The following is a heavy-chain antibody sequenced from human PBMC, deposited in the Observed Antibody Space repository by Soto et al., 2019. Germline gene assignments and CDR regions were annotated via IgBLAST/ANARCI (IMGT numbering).Heavy chain of an antibody. CDR1: GYTFTIYG. Sequence: QVQLVQSGAEVKKPGASVKVSCKASGYTFTIYGISWVRQAPGQGIEWMGWISGYNGNTEYAQNLQDRVTRTTDAATSSVYTELRSRRSAATAAYYWARVDYYDSSGYYGYWGQGTLITVPS. CDR2: ISGYNGNT. CDR3: ARVDYYDSSGYYGY. J-gene: IGHJ4*02. D-gene: IGHD3-22*01. V-gene: IGHV1-18*04.